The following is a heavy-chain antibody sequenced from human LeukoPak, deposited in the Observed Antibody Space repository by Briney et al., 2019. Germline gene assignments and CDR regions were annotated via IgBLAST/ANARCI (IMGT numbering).Heavy chain of an antibody. V-gene: IGHV3-21*01. J-gene: IGHJ4*02. CDR2: IGRSGTNT. D-gene: IGHD3-22*01. Sequence: PGGSLRLSCAAYGFTFSTSTMNWVRQAPGKGLEWVSSIGRSGTNTHYADSVKGRFTISRDNAMQSLYLQMNSLRADDTAVYYRVRGDSRDYWGQGTLVTVSS. CDR1: GFTFSTST. CDR3: VRGDSRDY.